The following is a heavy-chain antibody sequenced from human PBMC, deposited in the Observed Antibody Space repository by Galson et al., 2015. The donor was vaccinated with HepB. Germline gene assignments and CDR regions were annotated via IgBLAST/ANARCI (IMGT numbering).Heavy chain of an antibody. Sequence: SLRLSCAASGFTFSSYGMHWVRQAPGKGLEWVAVISYDGSNKYYTDSVKGRFTISRDNSKNTLYLQMNSLRAEDTAVYYCAKFIAAAGGGSVDYWGQGTLVTVSS. CDR3: AKFIAAAGGGSVDY. J-gene: IGHJ4*02. CDR2: ISYDGSNK. D-gene: IGHD6-13*01. CDR1: GFTFSSYG. V-gene: IGHV3-30*18.